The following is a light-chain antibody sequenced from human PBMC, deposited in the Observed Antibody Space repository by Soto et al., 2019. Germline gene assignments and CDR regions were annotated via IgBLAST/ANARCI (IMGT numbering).Light chain of an antibody. Sequence: DIEMTQSPSSLSASVGDRVTITCRASQNIITYLNWYQQKPGQAHKFLIYAAYSLQSGVQSRFSGRGSGTDFTLTITSLQPEDFATYFCQQGYDTPITFGQGTRLEIK. CDR3: QQGYDTPIT. CDR2: AAY. V-gene: IGKV1-39*01. J-gene: IGKJ5*01. CDR1: QNIITY.